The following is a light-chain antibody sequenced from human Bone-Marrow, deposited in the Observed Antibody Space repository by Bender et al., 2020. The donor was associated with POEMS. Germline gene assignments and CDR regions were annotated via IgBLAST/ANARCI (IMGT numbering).Light chain of an antibody. J-gene: IGLJ3*02. CDR1: SSNIGAHA. CDR3: AVWDDSLHGWV. V-gene: IGLV1-44*01. CDR2: SSH. Sequence: QSVLTQPPSSSGTPGQRVTISCFGGSSNIGAHAVNWYRHLPGTAPKLLIYSSHRRPSEVPDRFSGSRSGTSASLAISGLQSEDEADYYCAVWDDSLHGWVFGGGTKLTVL.